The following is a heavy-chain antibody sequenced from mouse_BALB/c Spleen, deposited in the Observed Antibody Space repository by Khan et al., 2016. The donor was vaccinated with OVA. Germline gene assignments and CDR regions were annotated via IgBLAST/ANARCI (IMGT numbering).Heavy chain of an antibody. D-gene: IGHD2-1*01. V-gene: IGHV5-9*03. Sequence: EVALVESGGGLVKPGGSLKLSCAASGFTFSSYTMSWVRQTPEKRLEWVATISSGGDNTYYPDSVKGRFTISRDNAKNNLYLQMSSLRSEDTASYYCARSNYGNFAHWGQGTLVTVSA. J-gene: IGHJ3*01. CDR3: ARSNYGNFAH. CDR2: ISSGGDNT. CDR1: GFTFSSYT.